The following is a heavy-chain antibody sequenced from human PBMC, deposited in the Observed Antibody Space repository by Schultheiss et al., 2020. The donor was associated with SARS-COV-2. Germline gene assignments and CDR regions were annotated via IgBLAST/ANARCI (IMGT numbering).Heavy chain of an antibody. V-gene: IGHV4-34*01. CDR2: INHSGST. D-gene: IGHD6-19*01. J-gene: IGHJ6*02. CDR3: ARDYSSGSRYYYGMDV. Sequence: SQTLSLTCTVSGGSISSYYWSWIRQPPGKGLEWIGEINHSGSTNYNPSLKSRVTISVDTSKNQFSLKLSSVTAADTAVYYCARDYSSGSRYYYGMDVWGQGTTVTVSS. CDR1: GGSISSYY.